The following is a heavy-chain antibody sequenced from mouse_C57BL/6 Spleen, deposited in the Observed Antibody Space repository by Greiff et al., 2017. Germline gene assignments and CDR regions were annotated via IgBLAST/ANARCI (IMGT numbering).Heavy chain of an antibody. CDR3: ARPPYGYDEYWYFDV. D-gene: IGHD2-2*01. J-gene: IGHJ1*03. CDR1: GVDFSRYW. V-gene: IGHV4-1*01. CDR2: INPDSSTI. Sequence: AAAGVDFSRYWMSWVRRALGQGLEWIGEINPDSSTINYAPSLKDKFIISRDNAKNTLYLQMSKVRSEDTALYYCARPPYGYDEYWYFDVWGTGTTVTVSS.